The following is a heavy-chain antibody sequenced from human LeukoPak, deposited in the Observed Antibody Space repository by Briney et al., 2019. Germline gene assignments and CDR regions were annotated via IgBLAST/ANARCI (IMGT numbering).Heavy chain of an antibody. CDR3: AKWGDYDILTGYYDSDY. Sequence: GASLRLSCAASGFTFRNYAMSWVGQAPGKGLEWVSAIGGRGGGTFYADSVKGRFTVSRDDSKNTLYLQMNTLRAEDTAVYYCAKWGDYDILTGYYDSDYWGQGTLVTVSS. CDR2: IGGRGGGT. V-gene: IGHV3-23*01. D-gene: IGHD3-9*01. CDR1: GFTFRNYA. J-gene: IGHJ4*02.